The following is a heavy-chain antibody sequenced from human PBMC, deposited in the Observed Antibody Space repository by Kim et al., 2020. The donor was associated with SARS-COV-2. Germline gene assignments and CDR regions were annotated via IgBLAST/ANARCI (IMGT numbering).Heavy chain of an antibody. J-gene: IGHJ4*02. Sequence: GGSLRLSCAASEFTFSSYTMHWVRQAPGRNLEWVAVISSDGIRKYYADSVKGRFSISRDNSKNTLYLQMNSLRDDDTAVYYCAKDKEGSGSFDYWGQGTLVIVSS. D-gene: IGHD3-10*01. CDR3: AKDKEGSGSFDY. V-gene: IGHV3-30*04. CDR1: EFTFSSYT. CDR2: ISSDGIRK.